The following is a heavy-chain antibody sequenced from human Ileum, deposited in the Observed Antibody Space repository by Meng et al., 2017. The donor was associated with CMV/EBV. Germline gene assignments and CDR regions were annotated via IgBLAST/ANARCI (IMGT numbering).Heavy chain of an antibody. CDR1: SGSFY. D-gene: IGHD2-21*02. CDR2: IFATGET. V-gene: IGHV4-31*02. Sequence: SGSFYWSWVRQQPGEGLEWMGYIFATGETYYNPSLEGRLAMSVDTFKNQFSLKLTSVTAADTAVYYCARLRDEMSCGGDTCYYFDYWGRGTLVTVSS. J-gene: IGHJ4*02. CDR3: ARLRDEMSCGGDTCYYFDY.